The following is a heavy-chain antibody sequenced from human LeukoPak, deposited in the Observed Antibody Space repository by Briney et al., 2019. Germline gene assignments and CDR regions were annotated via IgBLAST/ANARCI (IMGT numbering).Heavy chain of an antibody. CDR1: GGSISSGGYY. J-gene: IGHJ4*02. Sequence: SQTLSLTCTVSGGSISSGGYYWGWIRQHPGTGLEWVGYIYYSGSTYYNPSLTTRVTISVDTSKNQFSLKLSSVTAADTAVYYCASTSSSGWFFDYWGQGTLVTVSS. CDR2: IYYSGST. CDR3: ASTSSSGWFFDY. V-gene: IGHV4-31*03. D-gene: IGHD6-19*01.